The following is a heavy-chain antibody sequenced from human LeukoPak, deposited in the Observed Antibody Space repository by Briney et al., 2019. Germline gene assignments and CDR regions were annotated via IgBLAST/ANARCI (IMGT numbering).Heavy chain of an antibody. Sequence: GGSLRLSCAASGFTFSSFWMHWVRQAPGKGLVWVSRVNGDGSSTTYADSVKGRFTISRDSAKNTAYLQMNSLRAEDTAVYYCARPQHGDLYAFDLWGHGTMVTVSS. CDR1: GFTFSSFW. V-gene: IGHV3-74*01. CDR2: VNGDGSST. J-gene: IGHJ3*01. CDR3: ARPQHGDLYAFDL. D-gene: IGHD4-17*01.